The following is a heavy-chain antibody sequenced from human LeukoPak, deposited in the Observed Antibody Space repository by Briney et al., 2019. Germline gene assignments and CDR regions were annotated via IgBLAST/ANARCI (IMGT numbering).Heavy chain of an antibody. CDR2: ISWNSGSI. CDR1: GFTFDDYA. CDR3: AKDHEGGRWDYFDY. J-gene: IGHJ4*02. Sequence: PGGSLRLSCAASGFTFDDYAMHWVRQAPGKGLEWVSGISWNSGSIGYADSVKGRFTISRDNAKNSLYLQMNSLRAEDTAVYYCAKDHEGGRWDYFDYWGQGTLVTVSS. V-gene: IGHV3-9*01. D-gene: IGHD3-16*01.